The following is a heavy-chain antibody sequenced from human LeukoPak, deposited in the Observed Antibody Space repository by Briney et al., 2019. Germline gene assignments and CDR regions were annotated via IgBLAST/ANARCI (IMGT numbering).Heavy chain of an antibody. CDR2: ISLTGRT. CDR1: GGSITSTSW. CDR3: TRESGPYCPFGY. J-gene: IGHJ4*02. V-gene: IGHV4-4*02. Sequence: KPSGTLSLTCGVSGGSITSTSWWSWVRQPPGQGLEWIGEISLTGRTNYNPSLIGRVIMSLDESRNQLSLTLTSVTAADTAMYYRTRESGPYCPFGYWGQGTLVVVPS. D-gene: IGHD1-26*01.